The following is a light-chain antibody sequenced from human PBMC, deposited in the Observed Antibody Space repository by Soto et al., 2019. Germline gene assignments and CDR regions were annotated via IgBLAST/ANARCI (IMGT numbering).Light chain of an antibody. CDR3: CSYAGKYTYL. V-gene: IGLV2-11*01. CDR2: DVS. Sequence: QSALTQPRSVSGSPGQSVTISCTATSSDVGNYNYVSWYQQHPGKAPKLMIYDVSKRPSGVPDRFSGSKSGNTASLTISGLQAEDEADYYCCSYAGKYTYLFGTGTKVTVL. J-gene: IGLJ1*01. CDR1: SSDVGNYNY.